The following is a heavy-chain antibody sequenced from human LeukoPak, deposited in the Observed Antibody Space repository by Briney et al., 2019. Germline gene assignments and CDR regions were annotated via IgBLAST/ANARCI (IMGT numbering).Heavy chain of an antibody. V-gene: IGHV3-23*01. CDR1: GFTFSSYA. Sequence: GGSLRLSCAASGFTFSSYAMSWVGQAPGKGLEWVSAISGSGGSTYYADSVKGRFTISRDNSKNTLYLQMNSLRAEDTAVYHCAKALSITMIVVVTYWGQGTLVTVSS. CDR2: ISGSGGST. J-gene: IGHJ4*02. CDR3: AKALSITMIVVVTY. D-gene: IGHD3-22*01.